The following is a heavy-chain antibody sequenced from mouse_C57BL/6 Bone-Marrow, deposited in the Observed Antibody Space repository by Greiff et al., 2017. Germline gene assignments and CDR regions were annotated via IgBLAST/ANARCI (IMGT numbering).Heavy chain of an antibody. V-gene: IGHV14-4*01. CDR1: GFNIKDDY. CDR2: IDPENGDT. Sequence: EVKLQESGAELVRPGASVKLSCTASGFNIKDDYMHWVKQRPEQGLEWIGWIDPENGDTEYASKFQGKATITADTSSNTAYLQLSSLTSEDTAVYYCTTGGHGYWGQGTTLTVSS. D-gene: IGHD3-3*01. J-gene: IGHJ2*01. CDR3: TTGGHGY.